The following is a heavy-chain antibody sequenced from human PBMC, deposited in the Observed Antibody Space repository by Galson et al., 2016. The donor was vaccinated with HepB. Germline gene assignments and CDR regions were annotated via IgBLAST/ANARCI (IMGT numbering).Heavy chain of an antibody. V-gene: IGHV3-48*02. CDR3: ARELHSGAYTVDY. D-gene: IGHD1-26*01. CDR1: GFTFSSFS. CDR2: ITSSRGVL. J-gene: IGHJ4*02. Sequence: SLRLSCAASGFTFSSFSMHWVRQAPGKGLEWVSFITSSRGVLYYADSVKGRFTISRDNAKNSLYLQMNSLRDEDTAVYYCARELHSGAYTVDYWGQGTLVTVSS.